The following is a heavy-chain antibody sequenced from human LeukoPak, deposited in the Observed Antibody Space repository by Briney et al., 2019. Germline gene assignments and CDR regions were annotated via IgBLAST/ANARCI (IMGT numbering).Heavy chain of an antibody. CDR2: IYYSGST. CDR1: GGSISSYY. CDR3: ARLDYDSSGPDRVFDY. V-gene: IGHV4-59*12. J-gene: IGHJ4*02. Sequence: SETLSLTCTVSGGSISSYYWSWIRQPPGKGLEWIGYIYYSGSTNYNPSLKSRVTISVDTSKNQFSLKLSSVTAADTAVYYCARLDYDSSGPDRVFDYWGQGTLVTVSS. D-gene: IGHD3-22*01.